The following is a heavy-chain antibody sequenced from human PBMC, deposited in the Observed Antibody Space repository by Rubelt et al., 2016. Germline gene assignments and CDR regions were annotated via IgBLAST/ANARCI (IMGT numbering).Heavy chain of an antibody. D-gene: IGHD4-17*01. V-gene: IGHV2-5*02. CDR3: AHRPDDSGDFFDY. Sequence: QITLKESGPTLVKPTQTLTLTCTFSGFSLSTTGMGVGWIRQPPGKDLEWLAVIYWDDDKGYSPSLKNRLTITKDTFKNQVVLTMNNMYPMETATYYCAHRPDDSGDFFDYWGQGALVTVSS. J-gene: IGHJ4*02. CDR1: GFSLSTTGMG. CDR2: IYWDDDK.